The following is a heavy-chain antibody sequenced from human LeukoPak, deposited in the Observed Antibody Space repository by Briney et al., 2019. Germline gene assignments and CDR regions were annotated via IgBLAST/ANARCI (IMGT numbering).Heavy chain of an antibody. J-gene: IGHJ4*02. Sequence: GGSLRLSCAASGFTFSSYAMSWVRQAPGKGLEWVSAISGSGGSTYYADSVKGRFTISRDNSKNTLYLQMNSRRAEDTAVYYCAKDSFSSGWYDYWGQGTLVTVSS. CDR1: GFTFSSYA. V-gene: IGHV3-23*01. CDR3: AKDSFSSGWYDY. CDR2: ISGSGGST. D-gene: IGHD6-19*01.